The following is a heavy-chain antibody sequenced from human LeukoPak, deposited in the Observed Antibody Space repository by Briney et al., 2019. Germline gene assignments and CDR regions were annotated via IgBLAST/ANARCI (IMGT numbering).Heavy chain of an antibody. V-gene: IGHV3-23*01. Sequence: GGSLRLSCAASGFTFSSYAMSWVRQAPGKGLEWVSAISGSGGSTYYADSVKGRFTISRDNSKNTLYLQMNSLRAEDTAVYYCASSSWYRAIKSYFDYWGQGTLVTVSS. D-gene: IGHD6-13*01. CDR2: ISGSGGST. J-gene: IGHJ4*02. CDR1: GFTFSSYA. CDR3: ASSSWYRAIKSYFDY.